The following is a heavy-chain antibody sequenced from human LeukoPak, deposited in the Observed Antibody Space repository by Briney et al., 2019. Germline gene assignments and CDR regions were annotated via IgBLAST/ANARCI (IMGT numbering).Heavy chain of an antibody. D-gene: IGHD2-2*01. CDR2: IKQDGSEK. V-gene: IGHV3-7*01. CDR1: GFTFSSYW. Sequence: GGSLRLSCAASGFTFSSYWMSWVRQAPGKGLEWVANIKQDGSEKYYVDSVKGRFTISRDNAKNSLYLQMNSLRAEDTAVYYCARLGGVPIQYYFDYWGQGTLVTVSS. CDR3: ARLGGVPIQYYFDY. J-gene: IGHJ4*02.